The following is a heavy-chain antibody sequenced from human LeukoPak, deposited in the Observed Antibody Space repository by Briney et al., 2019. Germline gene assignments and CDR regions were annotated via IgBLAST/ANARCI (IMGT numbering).Heavy chain of an antibody. CDR2: IYHSGST. D-gene: IGHD1-26*01. V-gene: IGHV4-39*07. CDR1: GGSISSSSYY. CDR3: ARGLLWEFDY. J-gene: IGHJ4*02. Sequence: SETLSLTCTVSGGSISSSSYYWGWIRQPPGKGLEWIGSIYHSGSTYYNPSLKSLLTISVDTSKNQFSLKLSSVTAADTAVYYCARGLLWEFDYWGQGTLVTVSS.